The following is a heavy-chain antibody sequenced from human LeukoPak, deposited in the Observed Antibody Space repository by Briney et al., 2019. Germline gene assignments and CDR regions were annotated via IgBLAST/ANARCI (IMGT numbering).Heavy chain of an antibody. J-gene: IGHJ3*02. CDR1: GGSISSSSYY. Sequence: SETLSLTCTVSGGSISSSSYYWGWIRQPPGKGLEWIGYIYYSGSTNYNPSLKSRVTISVDTSKNQFSLKLSSVTAADTAVYYCARLMDAFDIWGQGTMVTVSS. V-gene: IGHV4-61*05. CDR2: IYYSGST. CDR3: ARLMDAFDI. D-gene: IGHD2-8*01.